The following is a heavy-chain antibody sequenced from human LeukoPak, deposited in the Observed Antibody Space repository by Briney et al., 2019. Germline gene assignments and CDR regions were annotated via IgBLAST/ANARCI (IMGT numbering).Heavy chain of an antibody. V-gene: IGHV3-11*01. CDR2: ISRGGNTI. CDR1: GFTVSSNY. D-gene: IGHD1-1*01. CDR3: AREQLGPNYSDY. Sequence: GGSLRLSCAASGFTVSSNYMSWVRQAPGKGLEWVSYISRGGNTIYYADSVKGRFTISRDNAKNSLYLQLNSLRVEDTAVYYCAREQLGPNYSDYWGQGTLVTVSS. J-gene: IGHJ4*02.